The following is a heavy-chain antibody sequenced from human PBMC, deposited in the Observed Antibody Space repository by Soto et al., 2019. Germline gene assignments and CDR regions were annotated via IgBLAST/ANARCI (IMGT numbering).Heavy chain of an antibody. CDR3: ARVSQSQYRRGDNWFDP. D-gene: IGHD3-10*01. V-gene: IGHV1-18*04. CDR1: GYTFSNYG. J-gene: IGHJ5*02. Sequence: QVQLVQSGAEVKKPGASVKVSCKASGYTFSNYGLSWVRQAPGQGLEWMGWINPYSVNTKYIQKLQGRVTLTTDTTRSTAYMELRSLRSDDTAVYYCARVSQSQYRRGDNWFDPWGQGTLVTVSS. CDR2: INPYSVNT.